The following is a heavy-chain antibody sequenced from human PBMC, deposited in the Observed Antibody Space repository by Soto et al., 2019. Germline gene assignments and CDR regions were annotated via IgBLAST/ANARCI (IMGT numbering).Heavy chain of an antibody. V-gene: IGHV4-39*01. J-gene: IGHJ4*02. D-gene: IGHD6-13*01. Sequence: SETLSLTCTVSGGSISSSSYYWGWIRQPPGKGLEWIGSIYYSGSTYYNPSLKSRVTISVDTSKNQFSLKLSSVTAADTAAYYCARRGGYSSPPFDYWGQGTLVTVSS. CDR3: ARRGGYSSPPFDY. CDR2: IYYSGST. CDR1: GGSISSSSYY.